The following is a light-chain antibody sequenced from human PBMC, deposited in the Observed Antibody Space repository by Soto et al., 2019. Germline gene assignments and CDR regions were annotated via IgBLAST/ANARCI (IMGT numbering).Light chain of an antibody. V-gene: IGLV2-11*01. CDR2: GVS. CDR1: NSDVGGYNY. Sequence: QSVLTQPRSVSGSPGQSVTISCTGTNSDVGGYNYVSWYQQYPGKAPKLMISGVSERPSGVPYRFSGSKSGNTASLTISGLQAEDEADYYCCSYVDTDTWVFGGGTKVTVL. J-gene: IGLJ3*02. CDR3: CSYVDTDTWV.